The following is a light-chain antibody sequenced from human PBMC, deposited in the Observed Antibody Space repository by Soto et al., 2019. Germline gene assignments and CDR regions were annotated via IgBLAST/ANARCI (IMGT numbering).Light chain of an antibody. CDR1: QSVSSN. CDR3: QQYNNWPPMLYT. CDR2: GAS. Sequence: EIVMTQSPATLSVSPGERATLSCRASQSVSSNLARYQQNPGQAPRLLIYGASTRATGIPARFSGSGSGTEFTLTISSLQSEDFAVYYCQQYNNWPPMLYTFGQGTKLEIK. J-gene: IGKJ2*01. V-gene: IGKV3-15*01.